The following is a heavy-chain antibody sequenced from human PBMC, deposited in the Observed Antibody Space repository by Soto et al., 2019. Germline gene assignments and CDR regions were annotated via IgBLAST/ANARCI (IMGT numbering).Heavy chain of an antibody. CDR3: AKQRADYGSGADTFYLDS. J-gene: IGHJ4*02. V-gene: IGHV3-23*01. CDR2: LSGSGGTT. Sequence: EVQLLESGGGLVQPGGSLRLSCTVYGVTFSNYDMNWVRQAPGKVLEWVSSLSGSGGTTYYADSVKGRFIISRDNSKNTLYLLMNSLRAEVTALYYCAKQRADYGSGADTFYLDSWGQGALVTVSS. D-gene: IGHD3-10*01. CDR1: GVTFSNYD.